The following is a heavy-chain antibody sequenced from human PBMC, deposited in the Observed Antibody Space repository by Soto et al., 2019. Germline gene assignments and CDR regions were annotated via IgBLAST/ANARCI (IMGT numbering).Heavy chain of an antibody. CDR3: ARLAIFGVDLTWFDP. V-gene: IGHV1-18*01. J-gene: IGHJ5*02. D-gene: IGHD3-3*01. Sequence: GASVKVSCKASGYTFTSYGISWVRQAPGQGLEWMGWISAYNGNTNYAQKLQGRVTMTTDISTSTAYMELRSLRSDDTAVYYCARLAIFGVDLTWFDPWGQGTLVTVSS. CDR1: GYTFTSYG. CDR2: ISAYNGNT.